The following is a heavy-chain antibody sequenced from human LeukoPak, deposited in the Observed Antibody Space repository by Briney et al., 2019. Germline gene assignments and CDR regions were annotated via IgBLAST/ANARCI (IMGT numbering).Heavy chain of an antibody. V-gene: IGHV1-2*02. CDR3: ARGLVAATSRDYYYYGMDV. J-gene: IGHJ6*02. CDR1: GYTFTGYY. Sequence: ASVKVSCKASGYTFTGYYMHWVRQAPGQGLEWMGWINPNSGGTNYAQKFQGRVTMTRNTSISTAYMELSSLRSEDTAVYYCARGLVAATSRDYYYYGMDVWGQGTTVTVSS. D-gene: IGHD2-15*01. CDR2: INPNSGGT.